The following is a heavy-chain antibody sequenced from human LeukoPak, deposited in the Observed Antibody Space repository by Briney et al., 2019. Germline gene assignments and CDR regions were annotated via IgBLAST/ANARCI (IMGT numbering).Heavy chain of an antibody. D-gene: IGHD4-23*01. J-gene: IGHJ5*02. CDR2: ISAYNGNT. CDR3: ARGGRGPRPFGGWFDP. V-gene: IGHV1-18*01. CDR1: GYTFTSYG. Sequence: GASVKVYCKASGYTFTSYGISWVRQAPGQGLEWMGWISAYNGNTNYAQKLQGRVTMTTDTSTSTAYMELRSLRSDDTAVYYCARGGRGPRPFGGWFDPWGQGTLVTVSS.